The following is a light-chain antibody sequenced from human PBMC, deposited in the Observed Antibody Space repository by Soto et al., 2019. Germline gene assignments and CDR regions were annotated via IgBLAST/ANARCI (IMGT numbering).Light chain of an antibody. CDR1: QTISSW. J-gene: IGKJ1*01. CDR3: EHYNSYSEA. Sequence: DIQMTQSPSTLSGSVGDRVTITCRASQTISSWLAWYQQKPGKAPKLLIYKASTLKSGVPSRFSGSGSRTEFTLTISSLQPDEFATYYCEHYNSYSEAFVQGTKVELK. CDR2: KAS. V-gene: IGKV1-5*03.